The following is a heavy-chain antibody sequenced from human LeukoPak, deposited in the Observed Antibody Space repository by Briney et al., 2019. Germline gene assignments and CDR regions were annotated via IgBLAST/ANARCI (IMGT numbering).Heavy chain of an antibody. J-gene: IGHJ6*03. CDR2: IKQDGSQK. V-gene: IGHV3-7*01. D-gene: IGHD3-10*01. CDR1: GFIFSSYW. Sequence: GGSLRLSCAASGFIFSSYWMSWVRQAPGKGLEWVANIKQDGSQKYYVDSVKGRFTISRDNPENSLYLQMNSLRAEDTAVYYCARARIGESKLGYYYYMDVWGKGTTVTVSS. CDR3: ARARIGESKLGYYYYMDV.